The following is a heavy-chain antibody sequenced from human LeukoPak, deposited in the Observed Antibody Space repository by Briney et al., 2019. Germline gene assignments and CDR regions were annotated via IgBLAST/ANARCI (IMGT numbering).Heavy chain of an antibody. J-gene: IGHJ4*02. CDR1: GFTFSSYA. D-gene: IGHD3-9*01. Sequence: GGSLRLSCAASGFTFSSYAMSWVRQAPGKGLEWVPAISGSGGSTYYADSVKGRFTISRDNSKNTLYLQMNSLRAEDTAVYYCAKDREVLRYFDWLLLLDYWGQGTLVTVSS. CDR3: AKDREVLRYFDWLLLLDY. V-gene: IGHV3-23*01. CDR2: ISGSGGST.